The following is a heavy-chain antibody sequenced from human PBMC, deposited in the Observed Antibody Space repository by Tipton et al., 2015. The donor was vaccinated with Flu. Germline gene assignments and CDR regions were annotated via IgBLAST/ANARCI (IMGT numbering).Heavy chain of an antibody. J-gene: IGHJ4*02. CDR1: GGSISSYY. CDR3: ARDHTGHYFDY. V-gene: IGHV4-59*01. D-gene: IGHD5-18*01. CDR2: IYYSGST. Sequence: LRLSCTVSGGSISSYYWSWIRQPPGKGLEWIGYIYYSGSTNYNPSLKSRVTISVDTSKNQFSLKLSSVTAADTAVYYCARDHTGHYFDYWGQGTLVTVSS.